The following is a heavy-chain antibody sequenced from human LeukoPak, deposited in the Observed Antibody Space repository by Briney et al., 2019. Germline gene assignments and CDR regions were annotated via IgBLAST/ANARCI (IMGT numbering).Heavy chain of an antibody. CDR3: ARDYAVADINFDAFDI. CDR1: GYTFTSYG. V-gene: IGHV1-18*01. D-gene: IGHD6-19*01. CDR2: ISAYNGNT. J-gene: IGHJ3*02. Sequence: GASVKASCKASGYTFTSYGISWVRQAPGQGLEWMGWISAYNGNTNYAQKLQGRVTMTTDTSTSTAYMELRSLRSDDTAVYYCARDYAVADINFDAFDIWGQGTMVTVSS.